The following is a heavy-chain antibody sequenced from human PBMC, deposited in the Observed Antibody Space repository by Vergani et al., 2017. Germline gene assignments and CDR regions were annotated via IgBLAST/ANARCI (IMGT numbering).Heavy chain of an antibody. CDR1: GFTFSSYA. D-gene: IGHD3-3*01. V-gene: IGHV3-23*01. CDR2: ISGIGGST. J-gene: IGHJ4*02. Sequence: EVQLLESGGGLVQPGGSLRLSCAASGFTFSSYAMSWVRQAPGKGLEWVSAISGIGGSTYYADSVKGRFTISRDNSKNTLYLQMNSLRAEDTAVYYCAKDGLSTYYDFWSGRRDFDYWGQGTLVTVSS. CDR3: AKDGLSTYYDFWSGRRDFDY.